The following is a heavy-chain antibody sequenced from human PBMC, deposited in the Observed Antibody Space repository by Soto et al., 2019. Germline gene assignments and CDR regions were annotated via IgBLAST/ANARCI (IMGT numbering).Heavy chain of an antibody. CDR2: IKADGSEK. V-gene: IGHV3-7*03. Sequence: PGRSLRLSCAGSGLTFCNHWMNLARQAPGKGLEWVANIKADGSEKYYVDSVKGRLTSSRDNAKNSLYLQMNSLRAEDTAVYYCARCRRVDSWGTGTLVTVSS. D-gene: IGHD2-15*01. CDR1: GLTFCNHW. J-gene: IGHJ4*02. CDR3: ARCRRVDS.